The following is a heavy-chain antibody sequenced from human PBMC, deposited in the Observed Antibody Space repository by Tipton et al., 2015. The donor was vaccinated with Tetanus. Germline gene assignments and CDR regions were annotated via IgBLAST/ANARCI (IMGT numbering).Heavy chain of an antibody. CDR1: GGSFSGYL. J-gene: IGHJ6*02. Sequence: TLSLTCSVSGGSFSGYLWSWVRQPSGKGLEWIGEINHSGTTNYNPSLKSRVTISVDTSKNQFSLKLRSVTAADTAVYYCARLTGHSMDVVDYYYFGMDVWGQGTKVTVSS. D-gene: IGHD2-21*01. CDR3: ARLTGHSMDVVDYYYFGMDV. V-gene: IGHV4-34*01. CDR2: INHSGTT.